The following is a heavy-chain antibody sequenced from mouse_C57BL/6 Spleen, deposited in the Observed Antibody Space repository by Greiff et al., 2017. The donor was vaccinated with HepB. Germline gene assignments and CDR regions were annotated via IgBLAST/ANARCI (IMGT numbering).Heavy chain of an antibody. CDR2: ISSGGDYN. J-gene: IGHJ4*01. CDR3: TRGVYDYDYAMDY. Sequence: DVHLVESGEGLVKPGGSLKLSCAASGFTFSSYAMSWVRPTPEQRLEWVAYISSGGDYNYYADTVKGRFTISRDNARNTQYLQRSSLKSEDTAMYYCTRGVYDYDYAMDYWGQGTSVTVSS. D-gene: IGHD2-4*01. CDR1: GFTFSSYA. V-gene: IGHV5-9-1*02.